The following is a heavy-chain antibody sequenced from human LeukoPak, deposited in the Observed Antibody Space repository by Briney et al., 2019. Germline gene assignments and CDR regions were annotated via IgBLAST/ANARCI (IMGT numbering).Heavy chain of an antibody. J-gene: IGHJ4*02. CDR3: ARRQYDFWSGYPRPFDY. CDR1: GFTFSDYH. D-gene: IGHD3-3*01. V-gene: IGHV4-39*01. CDR2: IYYSGST. Sequence: GSLRLSCAASGFTFSDYHMSWIRQPPGKGLEWIGSIYYSGSTYYNPSLKSRVTISVDTSKNQFSLKLSSVTAADTAVYYCARRQYDFWSGYPRPFDYWGQGTLVTVSS.